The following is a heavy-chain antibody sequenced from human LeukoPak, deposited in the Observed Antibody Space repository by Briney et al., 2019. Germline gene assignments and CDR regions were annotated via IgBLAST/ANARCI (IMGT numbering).Heavy chain of an antibody. CDR3: TAQYYDILTDSRFDP. CDR2: IKSKTDGGTT. CDR1: GFTVSSNY. D-gene: IGHD3-9*01. V-gene: IGHV3-15*01. Sequence: GGSLRLSCAASGFTVSSNYMSWVRQAPGKGLEWVGRIKSKTDGGTTDYAAPVKGRFTISRDDSKNTLYLQMNSLKTEDTAVYYCTAQYYDILTDSRFDPWGQGTLVTVSS. J-gene: IGHJ5*02.